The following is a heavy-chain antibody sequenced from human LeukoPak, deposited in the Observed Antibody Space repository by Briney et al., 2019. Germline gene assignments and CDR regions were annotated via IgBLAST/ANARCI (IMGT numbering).Heavy chain of an antibody. CDR3: ASPTGIVGATTYYYYYGMDV. CDR2: IIPILGIA. V-gene: IGHV1-69*04. CDR1: GGTFSSYA. J-gene: IGHJ6*02. Sequence: SVKVSCKASGGTFSSYAISWVRQAPGQGLEWMGRIIPILGIANYAQKIQGRVTITADKSTSTAYMELSSLRSEDTAVYYCASPTGIVGATTYYYYYGMDVWGRGTTVTVSS. D-gene: IGHD1-26*01.